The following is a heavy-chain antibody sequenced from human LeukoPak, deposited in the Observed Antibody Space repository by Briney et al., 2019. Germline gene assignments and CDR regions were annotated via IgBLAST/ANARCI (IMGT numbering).Heavy chain of an antibody. CDR3: ARDLGQYYDTSDNWFDP. CDR1: GFTFSNYW. Sequence: GGSLRLSCAASGFTFSNYWMHWVRQAPRKGLVWVSRINSDGINTSYADSVKGRFTISRDNAKNTLNLQMNSLRAEDTAVYYCARDLGQYYDTSDNWFDPWGQGTLVTVSS. J-gene: IGHJ5*02. D-gene: IGHD3-22*01. V-gene: IGHV3-74*01. CDR2: INSDGINT.